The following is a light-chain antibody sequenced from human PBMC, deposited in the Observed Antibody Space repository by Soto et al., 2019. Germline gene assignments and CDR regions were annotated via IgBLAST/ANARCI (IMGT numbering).Light chain of an antibody. J-gene: IGKJ1*01. CDR1: QSISNR. V-gene: IGKV1-5*01. Sequence: DIQMTQSPSTLSASVGDRFTTTCRASQSISNRLDWYQQKPGKAPKLLIYDASSLESGVSLRFSGSRSGTEFTPTISSLQPDDFATYYCQQYHTYPPTFGQGTKVDIK. CDR2: DAS. CDR3: QQYHTYPPT.